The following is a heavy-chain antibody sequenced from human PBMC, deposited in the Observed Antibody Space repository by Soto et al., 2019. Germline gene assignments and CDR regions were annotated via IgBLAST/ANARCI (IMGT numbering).Heavy chain of an antibody. D-gene: IGHD2-15*01. V-gene: IGHV4-34*01. CDR1: GGSFSGYY. J-gene: IGHJ6*03. CDR3: ATCQVAATPSFYYYYMDV. Sequence: SETLSLTCAVYGGSFSGYYWSWIRQPPGKGLEWIGEINHSGSTNYNPSLKSRVTISVDTSKNQFSLKLSSVTAADTAVYYCATCQVAATPSFYYYYMDVWGKGTTVTVSS. CDR2: INHSGST.